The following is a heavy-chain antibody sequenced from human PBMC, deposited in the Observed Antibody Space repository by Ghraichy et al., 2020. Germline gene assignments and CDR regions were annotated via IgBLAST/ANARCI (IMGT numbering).Heavy chain of an antibody. CDR1: GYSFSSYG. V-gene: IGHV1-18*04. Sequence: ASVKVSCKASGYSFSSYGVSWVRQAPGQGLEWMGWISAYNGNTNYAQNLQGILTLTTDTSTSTAHMELRSLRSDDTAVYYCATYNWNFFDFWGQGTLVTVSS. CDR2: ISAYNGNT. D-gene: IGHD1-20*01. J-gene: IGHJ4*02. CDR3: ATYNWNFFDF.